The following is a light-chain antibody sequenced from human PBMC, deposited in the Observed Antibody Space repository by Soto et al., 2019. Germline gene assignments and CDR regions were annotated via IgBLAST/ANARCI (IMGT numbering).Light chain of an antibody. J-gene: IGKJ1*01. Sequence: DSEMTQSPSSLSASVGDRVTITCRASQSIYSWLAWYQQKPGKAPKLLIYDASSLESGVPSRFSGSGSGTEFTLTISSLQPEDFATYYCQQSYSTLWTFGQGTKVDIK. V-gene: IGKV1-5*01. CDR2: DAS. CDR1: QSIYSW. CDR3: QQSYSTLWT.